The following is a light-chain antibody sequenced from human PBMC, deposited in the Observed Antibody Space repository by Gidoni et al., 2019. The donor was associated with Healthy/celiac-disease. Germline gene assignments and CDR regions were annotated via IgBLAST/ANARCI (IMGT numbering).Light chain of an antibody. CDR1: QSVSSSY. CDR3: QQYGSSP. Sequence: EIVLTQSPGTLSLSPGERATISCRASQSVSSSYLAWYQQKPGQAPRLLIYGASSRATGIQARFSGSGSGTDFTLTISRLEPEAFAVYYCQQYGSSPFGQXTKLEI. V-gene: IGKV3-20*01. J-gene: IGKJ2*01. CDR2: GAS.